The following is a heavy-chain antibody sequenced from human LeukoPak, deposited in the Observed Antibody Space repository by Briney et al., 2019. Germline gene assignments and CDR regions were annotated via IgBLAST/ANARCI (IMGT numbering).Heavy chain of an antibody. J-gene: IGHJ4*02. V-gene: IGHV3-23*01. D-gene: IGHD5-12*01. CDR1: GFPFSSHG. Sequence: PGGSLRLSCAGSGFPFSSHGMNWVRQAPGKGLEWVSGISPGGPTYYADSVKGRFSISRDDSKNTFYLQMINLRREDTAVYYCAKDGAWLRFDDWGQGILVTVSS. CDR2: ISPGGPT. CDR3: AKDGAWLRFDD.